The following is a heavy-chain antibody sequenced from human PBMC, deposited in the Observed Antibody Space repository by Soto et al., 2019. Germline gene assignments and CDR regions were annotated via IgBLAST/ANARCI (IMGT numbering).Heavy chain of an antibody. V-gene: IGHV3-23*01. J-gene: IGHJ4*02. CDR1: GFMFSNYA. CDR3: AKSRYSDSSGDYYDF. D-gene: IGHD3-22*01. Sequence: EVQLLESGGGLVQPGGSLQLSCAASGFMFSNYAMSWVRQAPGKGLEWVSGIGGRATSAYYADSVKGRFAISRDNSYNTLFLQLNSLRAEDTAVYYCAKSRYSDSSGDYYDFWGQGTLVTVSS. CDR2: IGGRATSA.